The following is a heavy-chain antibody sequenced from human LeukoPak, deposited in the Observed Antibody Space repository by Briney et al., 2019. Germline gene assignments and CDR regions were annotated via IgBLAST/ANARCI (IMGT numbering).Heavy chain of an antibody. CDR3: ARAELNRPDY. CDR1: GYTFTSYY. CDR2: INPIVGIT. Sequence: ASVKVSCKASGYTFTSYYMHWVRQAPGQGLEWMGIINPIVGITSYAQKFQGRVTMTRDTSTSTVYMELSSLRSEDTAVYYCARAELNRPDYWGQGNLVTVSS. J-gene: IGHJ4*02. D-gene: IGHD3-10*01. V-gene: IGHV1-46*01.